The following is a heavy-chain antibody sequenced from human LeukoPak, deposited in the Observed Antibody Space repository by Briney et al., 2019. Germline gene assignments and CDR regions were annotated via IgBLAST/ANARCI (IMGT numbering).Heavy chain of an antibody. D-gene: IGHD4-17*01. CDR1: GFTFSSYS. J-gene: IGHJ4*02. Sequence: GGSLRLSCAASGFTFSSYSMNWVRQAPGKGLEWVSYISSSSSTTYYADSVKGRFTISRDNAKNSVFLQMNILRDEDTAAYYCARDYGDYGEYFDYWGQGTLVTVSS. CDR3: ARDYGDYGEYFDY. V-gene: IGHV3-48*02. CDR2: ISSSSSTT.